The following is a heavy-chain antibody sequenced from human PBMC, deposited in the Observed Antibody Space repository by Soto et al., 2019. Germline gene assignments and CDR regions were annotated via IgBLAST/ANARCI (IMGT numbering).Heavy chain of an antibody. CDR2: ISGNGGTT. Sequence: EVLLLESGGGLVQPGGSRRLSCAASGFIFSSYAMNWVRQAPGKGPEWVSGISGNGGTTNYANSVAGRFTISRDNSKSMVYLQMNSLRVEDTAVYYCAKDRDWYYYDYTGHYEMRNPFDSWGQGTLVTVSS. CDR3: AKDRDWYYYDYTGHYEMRNPFDS. CDR1: GFIFSSYA. D-gene: IGHD3-16*01. V-gene: IGHV3-23*01. J-gene: IGHJ4*02.